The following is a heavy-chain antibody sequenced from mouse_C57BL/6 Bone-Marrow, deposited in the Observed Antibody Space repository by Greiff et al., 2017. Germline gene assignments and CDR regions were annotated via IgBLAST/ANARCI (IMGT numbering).Heavy chain of an antibody. CDR2: ISSGSSTI. D-gene: IGHD1-1*02. J-gene: IGHJ2*01. Sequence: DVHLVESGGGLVKPGGSLKLSCAASGFTFSDYGMHWVRQAPEKGLEWVAYISSGSSTIYYADTVKGRFTISRDNAKNTLFLQMTSLRSEDTAMYYGARVGNCGNYFDYWGQGTTLTVSS. CDR3: ARVGNCGNYFDY. V-gene: IGHV5-17*01. CDR1: GFTFSDYG.